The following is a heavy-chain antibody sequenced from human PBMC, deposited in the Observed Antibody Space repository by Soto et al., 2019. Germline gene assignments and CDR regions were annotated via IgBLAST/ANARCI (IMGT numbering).Heavy chain of an antibody. CDR3: ARKGPGGSSFVVDFDI. Sequence: ASVKVSCKASGYTFTSYYMHWVRQAPGQGLEWMGIINPSGGSTSYAQKFQGRVTMTRDTSTSTVYMELSSLRSEDTAVYYCARKGPGGSSFVVDFDIWGQGTMVTVSS. CDR1: GYTFTSYY. V-gene: IGHV1-46*01. J-gene: IGHJ3*02. D-gene: IGHD6-6*01. CDR2: INPSGGST.